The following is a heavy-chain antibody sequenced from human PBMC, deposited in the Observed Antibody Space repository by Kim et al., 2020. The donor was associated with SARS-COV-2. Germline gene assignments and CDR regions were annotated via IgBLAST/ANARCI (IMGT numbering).Heavy chain of an antibody. V-gene: IGHV6-1*01. Sequence: VSVKSRITINPDTSKNQFSLQLNSVTPEDTAVYYCARVTLGKRGDNWFDPWGQGTLVTVSS. CDR3: ARVTLGKRGDNWFDP. J-gene: IGHJ5*02. D-gene: IGHD7-27*01.